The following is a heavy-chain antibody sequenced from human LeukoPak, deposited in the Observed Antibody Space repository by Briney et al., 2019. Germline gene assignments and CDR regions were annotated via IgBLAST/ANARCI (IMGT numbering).Heavy chain of an antibody. J-gene: IGHJ3*02. Sequence: LSGGSLRLSCAASGFTFSSYAMSWVRQAPGKGLEWVSAISGSGGSTYYADSVKGRFTISRDNAKNSLYLQMNSLRAEDTAVYYCARVLDYDFWSGQPDAFDIWGQGTMVTVSS. D-gene: IGHD3-3*01. CDR3: ARVLDYDFWSGQPDAFDI. CDR2: ISGSGGST. V-gene: IGHV3-23*01. CDR1: GFTFSSYA.